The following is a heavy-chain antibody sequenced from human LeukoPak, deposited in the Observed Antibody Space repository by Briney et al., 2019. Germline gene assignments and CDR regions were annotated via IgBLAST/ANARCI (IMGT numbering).Heavy chain of an antibody. CDR3: ARDHPVTMVRGVPGWFDP. CDR2: IYYSGST. D-gene: IGHD3-10*01. J-gene: IGHJ5*02. CDR1: GGSISSGGYY. Sequence: SQTLSLTCTVSGGSISSGGYYWSWIRQHPGKGLEWIEYIYYSGSTYYNPSLKSRVTISVDTPKNQFSLKLSSVTAADTAVYYCARDHPVTMVRGVPGWFDPWGQGTLVTVSS. V-gene: IGHV4-31*03.